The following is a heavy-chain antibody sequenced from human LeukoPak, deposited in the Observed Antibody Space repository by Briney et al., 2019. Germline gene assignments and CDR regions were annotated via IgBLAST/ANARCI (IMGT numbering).Heavy chain of an antibody. D-gene: IGHD3-10*01. J-gene: IGHJ4*02. CDR1: GGSISSGGYY. CDR2: IYYSGST. CDR3: ASTLTYYYGSGSYYIDC. Sequence: SQTLSLTCTVSGGSISSGGYYWSWIRQHPGKGLEWIGYIYYSGSTYYNPSVKSRVTISVDTSKNQFSLKLRSVTAADTAVYYCASTLTYYYGSGSYYIDCWGQGTLVTVSS. V-gene: IGHV4-31*03.